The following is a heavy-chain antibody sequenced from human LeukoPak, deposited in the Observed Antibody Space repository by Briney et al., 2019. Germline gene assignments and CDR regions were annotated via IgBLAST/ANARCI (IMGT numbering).Heavy chain of an antibody. CDR2: MNPNSGNT. CDR3: ARGYCSSTSCYAYYYYGMDV. CDR1: GYTFTSYD. J-gene: IGHJ6*02. Sequence: ASVKVSCKASGYTFTSYDINWVRQATGQGLEWMGWMNPNSGNTGYAQKFQGRVTMTRSTSISTAYMELSSLRSEDTAVYYCARGYCSSTSCYAYYYYGMDVWGQGTTVTVSS. V-gene: IGHV1-8*01. D-gene: IGHD2-2*01.